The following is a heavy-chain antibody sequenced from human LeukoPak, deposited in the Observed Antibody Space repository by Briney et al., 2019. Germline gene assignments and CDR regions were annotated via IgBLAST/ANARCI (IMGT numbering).Heavy chain of an antibody. D-gene: IGHD6-6*01. Sequence: GASVKVSCKASGYTFTSYDINGVRQAAGQGLEWMGWMNPNSCNTGYAQKFQGRVTMTRNTSISTAYMELSSLRSEDTAVYYCARDLWSRIAARQDPYYYYGMDVWGQGTTVTVSS. CDR3: ARDLWSRIAARQDPYYYYGMDV. CDR1: GYTFTSYD. CDR2: MNPNSCNT. J-gene: IGHJ6*02. V-gene: IGHV1-8*01.